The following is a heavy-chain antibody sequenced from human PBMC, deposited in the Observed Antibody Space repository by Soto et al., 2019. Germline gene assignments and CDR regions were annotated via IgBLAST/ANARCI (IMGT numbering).Heavy chain of an antibody. V-gene: IGHV4-30-2*01. Sequence: LVNPTQTLTLTCTFSGFSLSTSGMCVSWIRQPPGKGLEWIGYIYHSGSTYYNPSLKSRVTISVDRSKNQFSLKLSSVTAAATAVYYGPRLGGWFDPGGKGPLVTVSS. CDR3: PRLGGWFDP. J-gene: IGHJ5*02. CDR1: GFSLSTSGMC. CDR2: IYHSGST. D-gene: IGHD3-16*01.